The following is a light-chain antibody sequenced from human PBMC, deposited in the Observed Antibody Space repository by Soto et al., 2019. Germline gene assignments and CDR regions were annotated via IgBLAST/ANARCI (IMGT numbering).Light chain of an antibody. CDR1: QSIGRF. CDR2: DAS. V-gene: IGKV1-5*01. CDR3: QQCYMGWT. J-gene: IGKJ1*01. Sequence: IQMTQSPSTLSASVGDRVTIPCRASQSIGRFLAWYQHQPGKAPKLLIYDASTLESGVPSRFSGTGSGTEFTFSITSLQPEDFGTYYCQQCYMGWTFGQGSKVDI.